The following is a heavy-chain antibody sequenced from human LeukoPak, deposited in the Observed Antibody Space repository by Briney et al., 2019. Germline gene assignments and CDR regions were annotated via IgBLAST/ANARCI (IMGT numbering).Heavy chain of an antibody. CDR1: GYTFITND. CDR2: ISAYNGNT. J-gene: IGHJ4*02. D-gene: IGHD6-19*01. V-gene: IGHV1-18*04. Sequence: ASVKVSCKPSGYTFITNDISWVRQAPGQGLEWMGWISAYNGNTNYAQKLQGRVTMTTDTSTNTAYMELRSLRSDDTAVYYCARSAVADTLSAYYFEYWGQGTLVTVSS. CDR3: ARSAVADTLSAYYFEY.